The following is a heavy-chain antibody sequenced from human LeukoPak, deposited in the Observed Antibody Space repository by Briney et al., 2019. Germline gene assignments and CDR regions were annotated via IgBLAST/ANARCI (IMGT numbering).Heavy chain of an antibody. CDR2: IYYSGST. J-gene: IGHJ5*02. CDR3: VRDPRYNWNYGWFDP. Sequence: SETLSLTCTVSGGSISSSSYYWGWIRQPPGKGLEWIGSIYYSGSTYYNPSLKSRVTISVDTSKNQFSLKLSSVTAADTAVYYCVRDPRYNWNYGWFDPWGQGTLVSVSS. CDR1: GGSISSSSYY. D-gene: IGHD1-7*01. V-gene: IGHV4-39*07.